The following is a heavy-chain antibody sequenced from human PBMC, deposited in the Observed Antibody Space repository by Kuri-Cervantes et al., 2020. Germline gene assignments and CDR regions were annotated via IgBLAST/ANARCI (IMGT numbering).Heavy chain of an antibody. D-gene: IGHD2-21*01. J-gene: IGHJ6*02. CDR1: GLTFSSYG. V-gene: IGHV3-30*03. CDR3: ARGLRGGYYGMDV. CDR2: ISYDGSNK. Sequence: GESLKISCAASGLTFSSYGMHWVRQAPGKGLEWVAVISYDGSNKYYADSVKGRFTISRENAKNSLYLQMNSLRAGDTAVYYCARGLRGGYYGMDVWGRGTTVTVSS.